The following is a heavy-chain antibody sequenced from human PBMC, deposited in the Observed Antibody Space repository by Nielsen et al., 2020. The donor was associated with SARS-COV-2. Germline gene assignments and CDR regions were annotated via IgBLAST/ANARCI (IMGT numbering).Heavy chain of an antibody. Sequence: GESLKISCAASGFTFSSYWMSWVRQAPGKGLGWVANIKQDGSEKYYVDSVKGRFTISRDNAKNSLYLQMNSLRAEDTAVYYCAREQGARDYWGQGTLVTVSS. D-gene: IGHD1-26*01. CDR1: GFTFSSYW. J-gene: IGHJ4*02. V-gene: IGHV3-7*01. CDR3: AREQGARDY. CDR2: IKQDGSEK.